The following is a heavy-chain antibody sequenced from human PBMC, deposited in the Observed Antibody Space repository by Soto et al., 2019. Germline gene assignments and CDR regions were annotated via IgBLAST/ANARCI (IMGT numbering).Heavy chain of an antibody. J-gene: IGHJ6*02. Sequence: GASVKVSCKASGYTFISYDINWVRQATGQGLEWMGWMNPNSGNTGYAQKFQGRVTMTRNTSISTAYMELSSLRSEDTAVYYCARVSSHTIFGVSHYYYYGMDVWGQGTTVTVPS. V-gene: IGHV1-8*01. CDR1: GYTFISYD. D-gene: IGHD3-3*01. CDR3: ARVSSHTIFGVSHYYYYGMDV. CDR2: MNPNSGNT.